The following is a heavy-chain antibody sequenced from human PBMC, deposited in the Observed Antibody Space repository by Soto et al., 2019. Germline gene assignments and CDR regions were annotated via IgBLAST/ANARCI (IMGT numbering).Heavy chain of an antibody. D-gene: IGHD1-26*01. CDR2: IRSKANSYAT. Sequence: PGGSLRLSCAASGFTFSGSAMHWVRQASGKGLEWVGRIRSKANSYATAYAASVKGRFTISRDDSKNTAYLQMSSLKTEDTAVYYCTYVGATGGYWGQGTLVTVSS. CDR1: GFTFSGSA. CDR3: TYVGATGGY. J-gene: IGHJ4*02. V-gene: IGHV3-73*01.